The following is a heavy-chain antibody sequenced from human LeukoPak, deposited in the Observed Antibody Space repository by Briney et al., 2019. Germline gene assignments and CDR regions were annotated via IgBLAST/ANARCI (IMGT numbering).Heavy chain of an antibody. CDR2: IIPIFGTA. D-gene: IGHD3-22*01. V-gene: IGHV1-69*13. CDR3: AKSMIVVVPYPNWFDP. CDR1: GGTFSSYA. J-gene: IGHJ5*02. Sequence: ASVKVSCKASGGTFSSYAISWVRQAPGQGLEWMGGIIPIFGTANYAQKFQGRVTITADESTSTAYMELSSLRSEDTAVYYCAKSMIVVVPYPNWFDPWGQGTLVTVSS.